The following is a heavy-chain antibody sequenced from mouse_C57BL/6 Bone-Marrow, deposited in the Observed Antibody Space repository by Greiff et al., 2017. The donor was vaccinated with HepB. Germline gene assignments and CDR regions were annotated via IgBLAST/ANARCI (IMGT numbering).Heavy chain of an antibody. J-gene: IGHJ1*03. D-gene: IGHD1-1*01. CDR2: INPGSGGT. CDR1: GYAFTNYL. V-gene: IGHV1-54*01. Sequence: QVQLQQSGAELVRPGTSVKVSCKASGYAFTNYLIEWVKQRPGQGLEWIGVINPGSGGTNYNEKFKGKATLTADKSSSTAYMQLSSLTSEDSAVYVCAAVGARDYWYFDVWGTGTTVTVSS. CDR3: AAVGARDYWYFDV.